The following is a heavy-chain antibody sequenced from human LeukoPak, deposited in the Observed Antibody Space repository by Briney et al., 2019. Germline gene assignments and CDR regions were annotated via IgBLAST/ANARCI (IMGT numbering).Heavy chain of an antibody. V-gene: IGHV1-69*05. Sequence: ASVKVSCKASGGTFSSYAISWVRQAPGQGLEWMGRIIPIFGTANYAQKFQGRVTITTDESTSTAYMELSSLRSVDTAVYYCARGLSSGWYELDYFDYWGQGTLVTVSS. J-gene: IGHJ4*02. CDR3: ARGLSSGWYELDYFDY. CDR1: GGTFSSYA. CDR2: IIPIFGTA. D-gene: IGHD6-19*01.